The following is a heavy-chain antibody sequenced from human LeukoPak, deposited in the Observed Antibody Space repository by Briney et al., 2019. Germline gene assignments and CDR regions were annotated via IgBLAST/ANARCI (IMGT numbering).Heavy chain of an antibody. CDR3: ARDRVGILTGYLQFDY. V-gene: IGHV1-2*06. CDR2: INPNSGGT. CDR1: GYTFTGYC. D-gene: IGHD3-9*01. Sequence: ASVKVSCKASGYTFTGYCMHWVRQAPGQWLEWMGRINPNSGGTNYAQKFQGRVTMTRDTSISTAYMELSRLRSDDTAVYYCARDRVGILTGYLQFDYWGKGTLVTVSS. J-gene: IGHJ4*02.